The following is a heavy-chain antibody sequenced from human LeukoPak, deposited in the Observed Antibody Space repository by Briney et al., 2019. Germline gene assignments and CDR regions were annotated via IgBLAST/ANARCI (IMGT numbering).Heavy chain of an antibody. CDR1: AGSISNYY. CDR3: ARLGPAAGTSFDY. Sequence: SETLSLTCTDSAGSISNYYWSWIRQHPGKGLEWIGYISYSGSTNYNPSLKSRVTISVDTSKNQFSLKLSSVTAADTAVYYCARLGPAAGTSFDYWGQGTLVTVSS. V-gene: IGHV4-59*08. J-gene: IGHJ4*02. CDR2: ISYSGST. D-gene: IGHD6-13*01.